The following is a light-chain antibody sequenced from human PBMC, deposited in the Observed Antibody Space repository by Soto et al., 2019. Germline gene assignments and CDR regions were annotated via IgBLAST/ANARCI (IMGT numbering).Light chain of an antibody. J-gene: IGLJ1*01. V-gene: IGLV2-14*01. CDR1: SSDVGGYNY. Sequence: QSALTQPASVSGSPGQSITISCTGTSSDVGGYNYVSWYQQHPGKAPKLMIYEVSNRPSGVSNRFSGSKSGNTASLAISGLQAEDEADYYCSSYTSSSTYVFGTGTKLTGL. CDR2: EVS. CDR3: SSYTSSSTYV.